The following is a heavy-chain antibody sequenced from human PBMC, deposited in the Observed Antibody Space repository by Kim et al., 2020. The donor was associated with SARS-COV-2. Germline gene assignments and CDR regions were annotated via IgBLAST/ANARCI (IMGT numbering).Heavy chain of an antibody. CDR3: ARVRTLWFQYYFDY. D-gene: IGHD3-10*01. J-gene: IGHJ4*02. CDR2: INHSGST. Sequence: SETLSLTCAVYGGSFSGYYWSWIRQPPGKGLEWIGEINHSGSTNYNPSLKSRVTISVDTSKNQFSLKLSSVTAADTAVYYCARVRTLWFQYYFDYWGQGTLVTVSS. V-gene: IGHV4-34*01. CDR1: GGSFSGYY.